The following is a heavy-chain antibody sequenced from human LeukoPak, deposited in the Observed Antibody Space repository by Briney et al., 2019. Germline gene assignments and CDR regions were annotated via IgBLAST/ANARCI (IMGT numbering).Heavy chain of an antibody. D-gene: IGHD3-10*01. V-gene: IGHV4-59*08. CDR2: IYYSGST. CDR1: GGSISGYY. CDR3: ARSGWFGELPFDY. Sequence: SETLSLTCTVSGGSISGYYWSWIRQPPGKGLEWIGYIYYSGSTNYNPSLKSRVTISVDTSKNQFSLKLSSVTAADTAVYYCARSGWFGELPFDYWGQGTLVTVSS. J-gene: IGHJ4*02.